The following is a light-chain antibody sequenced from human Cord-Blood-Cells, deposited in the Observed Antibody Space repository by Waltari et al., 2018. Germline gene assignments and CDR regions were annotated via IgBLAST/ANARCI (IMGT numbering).Light chain of an antibody. CDR1: QGISSY. J-gene: IGKJ3*01. Sequence: DIQMTQSPSSLSASVGARVTITCRASQGISSYLNWYQQKPGKAPKLLIYAASSLQSGVPSRFSGSGSGTDFTLTISSLQPEDFATYYCQQSYSTPFTFGPGTKVDIK. CDR3: QQSYSTPFT. CDR2: AAS. V-gene: IGKV1-39*01.